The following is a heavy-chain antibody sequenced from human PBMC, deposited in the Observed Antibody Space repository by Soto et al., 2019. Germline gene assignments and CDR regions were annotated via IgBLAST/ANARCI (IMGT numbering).Heavy chain of an antibody. CDR1: GGSFSGYY. Sequence: SETLSLTCAIYGGSFSGYYWSWLRQPPGKGLEWIGEINHSGSTNYNPSLKSRVTISADTSKNQFSLKLSSVTAADTAVYYGARWWSGSRQGFDPWGQGTLVTVSS. J-gene: IGHJ5*02. CDR2: INHSGST. CDR3: ARWWSGSRQGFDP. D-gene: IGHD3-3*01. V-gene: IGHV4-34*01.